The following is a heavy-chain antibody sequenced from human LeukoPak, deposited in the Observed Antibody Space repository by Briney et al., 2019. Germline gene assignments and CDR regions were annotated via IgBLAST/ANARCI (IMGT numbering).Heavy chain of an antibody. V-gene: IGHV4-4*07. Sequence: NPSETLTLTCTVSGGTISSYYWSWIRQPAGKGLEWIGRIYTSGSTNYNPSLKSRVTMSVDTSKNQFSLKLSSVTAADTAVYYCASFGYYYDSSGYYSADYWGQGTLVTVSS. D-gene: IGHD3-22*01. CDR3: ASFGYYYDSSGYYSADY. CDR2: IYTSGST. J-gene: IGHJ4*02. CDR1: GGTISSYY.